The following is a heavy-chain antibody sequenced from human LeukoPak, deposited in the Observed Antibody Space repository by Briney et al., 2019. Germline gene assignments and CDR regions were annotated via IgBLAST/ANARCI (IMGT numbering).Heavy chain of an antibody. CDR3: SAGVAAISYFDY. J-gene: IGHJ4*02. D-gene: IGHD5-12*01. Sequence: GGSLSLSCAASGFTFDDYAMHWVRQAPGKGLEWVSLISGDGGSTYYADSVKGRFTISRDNSKNSLYLQMNGLRTEDTALYYCSAGVAAISYFDYWGQGTLVTVSS. CDR2: ISGDGGST. V-gene: IGHV3-43*02. CDR1: GFTFDDYA.